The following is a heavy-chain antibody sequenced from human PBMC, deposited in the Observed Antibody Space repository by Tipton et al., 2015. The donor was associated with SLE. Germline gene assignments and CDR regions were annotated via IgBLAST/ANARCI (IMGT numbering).Heavy chain of an antibody. CDR2: IYSGGSA. V-gene: IGHV3-23*03. Sequence: SLRLSCAASGFTFINYAMSWVRQAPGKGLEWVSHIYSGGSAYHADSVKGRFTISRDLSKNTLYLQMNSLRPEDTAVYYCAREEVIMNAFDIWGQGTMVTVSP. CDR1: GFTFINYA. J-gene: IGHJ3*02. CDR3: AREEVIMNAFDI. D-gene: IGHD3-3*01.